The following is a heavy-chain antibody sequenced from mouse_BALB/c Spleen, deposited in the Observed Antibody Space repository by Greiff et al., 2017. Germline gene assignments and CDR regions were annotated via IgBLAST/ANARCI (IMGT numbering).Heavy chain of an antibody. CDR3: ARLNDYDDAMDY. J-gene: IGHJ4*01. CDR1: GFTFSSFG. CDR2: ISSGSSTI. V-gene: IGHV5-17*02. Sequence: EVQRVESGGGLVQPGGSRTLSCAASGFTFSSFGMHWVRQAPEKGLEWVAYISSGSSTIYYADTVKGRFTISRDNPKHTLFLQMTSLRSEDTAMYYCARLNDYDDAMDYWGQGTSVTVSS. D-gene: IGHD2-4*01.